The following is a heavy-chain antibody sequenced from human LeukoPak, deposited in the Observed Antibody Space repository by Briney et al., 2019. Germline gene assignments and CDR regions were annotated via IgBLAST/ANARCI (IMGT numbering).Heavy chain of an antibody. D-gene: IGHD3-22*01. CDR3: AIMHGYYDGSGYWVQ. J-gene: IGHJ1*01. CDR2: ITPNADRT. CDR1: GLTFGSYG. V-gene: IGHV3-23*01. Sequence: GGSLRLSCAASGLTFGSYGMSWVRQAPGKGLEWVSFITPNADRTSYADSVEGRFTISRDNPRNTLYMQMNSLRDEDTAIYYCAIMHGYYDGSGYWVQWGQGTLVTVSS.